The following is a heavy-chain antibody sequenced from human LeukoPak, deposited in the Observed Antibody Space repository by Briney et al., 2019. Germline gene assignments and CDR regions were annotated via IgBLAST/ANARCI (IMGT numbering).Heavy chain of an antibody. CDR1: GGSISSGGYS. D-gene: IGHD2-2*01. CDR3: ARYQLLSYYFDY. CDR2: IYHSGST. J-gene: IGHJ4*02. Sequence: PSQTLSLTCAVSGGSISSGGYSWSWIRQPPGKGLEWIGYIYHSGSTYYNPSLKSRVTISVDRSKNQFSLKLSSVTAADTAVYYCARYQLLSYYFDYWGLGTLVTVSS. V-gene: IGHV4-30-2*01.